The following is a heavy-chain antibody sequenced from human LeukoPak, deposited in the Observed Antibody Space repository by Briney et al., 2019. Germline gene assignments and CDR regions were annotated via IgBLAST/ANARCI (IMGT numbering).Heavy chain of an antibody. Sequence: PGGSLRLSCAASGFTFSSYGMHWVRQAPGKGLEWVSYISSSGSTIYYADSVKGRFTISRDNAKNSLYLQMNSLRAEDTAVYYCAREGIVGDGYNLWGQGTLVTVSS. CDR1: GFTFSSYG. CDR2: ISSSGSTI. D-gene: IGHD5-24*01. V-gene: IGHV3-48*04. J-gene: IGHJ5*02. CDR3: AREGIVGDGYNL.